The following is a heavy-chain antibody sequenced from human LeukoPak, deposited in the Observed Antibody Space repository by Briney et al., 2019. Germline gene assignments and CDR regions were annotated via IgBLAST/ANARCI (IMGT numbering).Heavy chain of an antibody. Sequence: GGSLRLSCAASSGFTFSSYSMNWVRQAPGKGLEWVSSITSSSTYIYYVDSVKGRFTISRDNPKNSLYLQMNSLRAEDTAMYYCARDLRGYDSSWFDPWGQGTLVTVSS. D-gene: IGHD5-12*01. V-gene: IGHV3-21*01. CDR3: ARDLRGYDSSWFDP. CDR2: ITSSSTYI. J-gene: IGHJ5*02. CDR1: GFTFSSYS.